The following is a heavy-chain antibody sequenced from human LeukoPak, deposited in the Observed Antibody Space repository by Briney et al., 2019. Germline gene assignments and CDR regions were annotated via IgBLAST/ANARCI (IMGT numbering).Heavy chain of an antibody. J-gene: IGHJ5*02. CDR1: GFTFSSYE. CDR3: ARDPGSGSYYNVWFDP. V-gene: IGHV3-48*03. CDR2: ISSSGSTI. Sequence: TGGSLRLSCAASGFTFSSYEMNWVRQAPGKGLEWVSYISSSGSTIYYADSVKGRFTISRDNAKNSLYLQMNSLRAEDTAVYYCARDPGSGSYYNVWFDPWGQGTLVTVSS. D-gene: IGHD3-10*01.